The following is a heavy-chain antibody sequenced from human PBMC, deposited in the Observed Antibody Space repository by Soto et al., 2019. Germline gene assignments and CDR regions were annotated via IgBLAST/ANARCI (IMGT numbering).Heavy chain of an antibody. J-gene: IGHJ4*02. CDR3: AKDVGGYNLYYFEY. Sequence: EVQLLESGGGLVQPGGSLRLSCAASGFTFTTYAMSWVRQAPGKGLEWVSVISGSGGDTYYADSVKGRFTISRDNSKNTLFLQMSSLRAEDTALYYCAKDVGGYNLYYFEYWGQGTLVTVSS. CDR1: GFTFTTYA. D-gene: IGHD5-12*01. V-gene: IGHV3-23*01. CDR2: ISGSGGDT.